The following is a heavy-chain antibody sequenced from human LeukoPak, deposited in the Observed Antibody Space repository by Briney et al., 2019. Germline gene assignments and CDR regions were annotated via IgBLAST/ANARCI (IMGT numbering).Heavy chain of an antibody. CDR3: AKDKDIVVVVAATGACDY. V-gene: IGHV3-30*18. Sequence: AGRSLRLSCAASGFTFSSYGMHWVRQAPGKGLEWVAVISYDGSNKYYADSVKGRFTISRDNSKNTLYLQTNSLRAEDTAVYYCAKDKDIVVVVAATGACDYWGQGTLVTVSS. CDR1: GFTFSSYG. J-gene: IGHJ4*02. CDR2: ISYDGSNK. D-gene: IGHD2-15*01.